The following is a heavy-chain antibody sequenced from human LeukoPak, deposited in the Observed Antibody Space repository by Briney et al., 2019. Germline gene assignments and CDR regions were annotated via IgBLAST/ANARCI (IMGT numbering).Heavy chain of an antibody. CDR3: AVHFGVVIPRYYFDY. CDR2: IYYSGST. J-gene: IGHJ4*02. D-gene: IGHD3-3*01. V-gene: IGHV4-39*01. Sequence: SETLSLTCTVSGGSISSSSYYWGWIRQPPGKGLEWIGCIYYSGSTYYNPSLKSRVTISVDTSKNQFSLKLSSVTAADTAVYYCAVHFGVVIPRYYFDYWGQGTLVTVSS. CDR1: GGSISSSSYY.